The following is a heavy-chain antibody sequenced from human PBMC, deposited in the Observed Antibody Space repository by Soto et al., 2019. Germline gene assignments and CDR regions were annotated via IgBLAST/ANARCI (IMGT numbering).Heavy chain of an antibody. CDR3: ARELRSGWYGQFDY. V-gene: IGHV1-18*01. CDR2: ISAYNGNT. CDR1: GYTFTSYG. D-gene: IGHD6-19*01. Sequence: QVQLVPSGAEVKKPGASVKVSCKASGYTFTSYGITWVRQAPGQGLEWMGWISAYNGNTNYAQQLQGRVTMTTDTSTTTAYMELRSLRSDDTAVYYCARELRSGWYGQFDYWGQGTLVTVSS. J-gene: IGHJ4*02.